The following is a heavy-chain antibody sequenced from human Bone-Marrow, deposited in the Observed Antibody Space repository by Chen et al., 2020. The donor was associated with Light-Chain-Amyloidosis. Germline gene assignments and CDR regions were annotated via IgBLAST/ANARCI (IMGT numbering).Heavy chain of an antibody. Sequence: EVQLVESGGGLVKPGGSLRLSCAASGFTFNPHSMNWVRQAPGGGLEGVASISSRSIYIFYADSVRGRSTISRDNAKNSLYLQLNSLRAEDTAVYYCARDEDCTVTGCPRGGDDGFDSWGQGTMVTVSS. D-gene: IGHD2-8*02. CDR1: GFTFNPHS. V-gene: IGHV3-21*01. CDR3: ARDEDCTVTGCPRGGDDGFDS. CDR2: ISSRSIYI. J-gene: IGHJ3*01.